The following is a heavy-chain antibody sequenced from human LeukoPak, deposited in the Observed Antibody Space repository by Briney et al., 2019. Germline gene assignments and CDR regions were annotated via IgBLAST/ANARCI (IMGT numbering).Heavy chain of an antibody. J-gene: IGHJ4*02. CDR1: GYTFTSYY. CDR2: INPSGGST. CDR3: ARVSGSVRQLVQEYFDY. V-gene: IGHV1-46*01. Sequence: ASVKVSCKASGYTFTSYYMHWVRQAPGQGLEWMGIINPSGGSTSYAQKFQGRVTMTRDTSTSTAYMELRSLRSDDTAVYYCARVSGSVRQLVQEYFDYWGQGTLVTVSS. D-gene: IGHD6-13*01.